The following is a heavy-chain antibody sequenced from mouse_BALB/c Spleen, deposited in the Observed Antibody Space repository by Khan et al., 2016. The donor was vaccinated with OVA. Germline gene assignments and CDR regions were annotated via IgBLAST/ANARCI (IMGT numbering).Heavy chain of an antibody. CDR3: ARSLYYSSSYALDC. D-gene: IGHD2-12*01. CDR2: ISSTGGT. CDR1: GYSITSDYA. Sequence: QLEESGPGLVKPSQSLSLTCTVTGYSITSDYAWNWIRQFPGNKLEWMGYISSTGGTSYNPSLKSRISITRDTSKNQFFLQLKSVTAVDTATYYCARSLYYSSSYALDCWGPSTLVTVSS. J-gene: IGHJ4*01. V-gene: IGHV3-2*02.